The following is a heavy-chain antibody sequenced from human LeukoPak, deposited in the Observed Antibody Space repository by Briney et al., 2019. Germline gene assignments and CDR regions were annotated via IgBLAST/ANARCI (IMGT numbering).Heavy chain of an antibody. CDR2: ISGSGGST. D-gene: IGHD3-10*01. V-gene: IGHV3-23*01. CDR1: GFTFSSYA. Sequence: GGSLRLSCAASGFTFSSYAMSWVRQAPGKGLEWVSAISGSGGSTYYADSVKGRFTISRDNSKNTLYLQMDSLRAEDTAVYYCATEWFGELLPFDYWGQGTLVTVSS. CDR3: ATEWFGELLPFDY. J-gene: IGHJ4*02.